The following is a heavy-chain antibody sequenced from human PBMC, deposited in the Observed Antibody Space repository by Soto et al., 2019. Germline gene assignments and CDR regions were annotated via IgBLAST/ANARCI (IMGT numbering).Heavy chain of an antibody. V-gene: IGHV4-31*01. D-gene: IGHD2-15*01. CDR3: ATSRYCSGASCYGEGSGYYYMDV. CDR2: IYYRGPT. Sequence: SETLSLTCTVSGGSISSGGYYWSWLRQQPGKALEWIGYIYYRGPTSYNPPHTSQVTISVDTSKNQFSLKLSSVTPADTAVYYCATSRYCSGASCYGEGSGYYYMDVWAKRTTVTVSS. CDR1: GGSISSGGYY. J-gene: IGHJ6*03.